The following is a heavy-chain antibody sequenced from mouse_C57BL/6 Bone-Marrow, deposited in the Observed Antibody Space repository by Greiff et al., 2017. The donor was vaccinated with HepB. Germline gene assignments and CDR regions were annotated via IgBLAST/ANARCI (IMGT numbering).Heavy chain of an antibody. CDR2: IYPRSGNT. CDR1: GYTFTSYG. CDR3: ARGDYSFMDY. Sequence: VKLMESGAELARPGASVKLSCKASGYTFTSYGISWVKQRTGQGLEWIGEIYPRSGNTYYNEKFKGKATLTADKSSSTAYMELRSLTSEDSAVYFCARGDYSFMDYWGQGTSVTVSS. D-gene: IGHD2-12*01. V-gene: IGHV1-81*01. J-gene: IGHJ4*01.